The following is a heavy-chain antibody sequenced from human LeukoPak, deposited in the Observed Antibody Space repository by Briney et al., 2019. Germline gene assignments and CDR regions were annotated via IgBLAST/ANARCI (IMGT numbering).Heavy chain of an antibody. CDR2: IWYDGSNK. CDR1: GFTFSSYG. V-gene: IGHV3-33*01. CDR3: ARDPGSPYYYYGMDV. Sequence: GGSLRLSCAASGFTFSSYGMHWVRQAPGKGLEWVAVIWYDGSNKYYADSVKGRFTISRDNSKNTLYLQMNSLRAEDTAVYYCARDPGSPYYYYGMDVWGQGTTVTVSS. J-gene: IGHJ6*02. D-gene: IGHD2-15*01.